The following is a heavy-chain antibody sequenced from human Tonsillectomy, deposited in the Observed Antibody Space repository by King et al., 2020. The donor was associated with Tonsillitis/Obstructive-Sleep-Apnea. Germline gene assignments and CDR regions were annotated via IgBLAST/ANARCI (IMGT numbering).Heavy chain of an antibody. Sequence: VQLVESGGGVVQPGRSLRLSCAASGFTFSSYGMHWVRQAPGKGLEWVAVISYDSRSKYYADSVKGRFSISRDNSKNTLYLQMNSLRAEDTAVYYCAKVPIAYGDNFYYYYGMDVWSQGTTVTVSS. V-gene: IGHV3-30*18. CDR3: AKVPIAYGDNFYYYYGMDV. J-gene: IGHJ6*02. CDR2: ISYDSRSK. D-gene: IGHD4-17*01. CDR1: GFTFSSYG.